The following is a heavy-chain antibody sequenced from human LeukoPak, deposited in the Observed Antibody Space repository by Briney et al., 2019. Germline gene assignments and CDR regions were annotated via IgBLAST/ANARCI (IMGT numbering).Heavy chain of an antibody. D-gene: IGHD3-10*01. CDR1: GFTFSDYY. J-gene: IGHJ4*02. CDR2: ISGGGVTT. CDR3: ARNFYGSGRPYFDY. V-gene: IGHV3-11*04. Sequence: GGSLRLSCAASGFTFSDYYMSWIRQAPGKGLEWVSAISGGGVTTYYADSVKGRFTISRDNAKNSLYLQMNSLRAEDTAVYYCARNFYGSGRPYFDYWGQGTLVTVSS.